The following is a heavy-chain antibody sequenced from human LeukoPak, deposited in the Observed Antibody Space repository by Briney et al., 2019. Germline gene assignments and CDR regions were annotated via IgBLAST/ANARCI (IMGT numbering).Heavy chain of an antibody. Sequence: GESLKISCKGSGYSFTSYWIGWVRQMAGKGLEWMGIIDPGDSDTRYSPSFQGQVTISADKSISTAYLQWSGLKASDTAMYYCARNPNYYYYYYMDVWGKGTTVTVSS. CDR3: ARNPNYYYYYYMDV. CDR2: IDPGDSDT. CDR1: GYSFTSYW. V-gene: IGHV5-51*01. J-gene: IGHJ6*03.